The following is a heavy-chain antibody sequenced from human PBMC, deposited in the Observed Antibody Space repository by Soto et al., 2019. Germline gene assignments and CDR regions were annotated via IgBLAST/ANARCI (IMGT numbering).Heavy chain of an antibody. CDR2: ISYDGNTQ. CDR1: GFTLSSYS. Sequence: QVQLVESGGGVVQPGTSLRLSCAASGFTLSSYSIHWVRQAPGKGLDWVAVISYDGNTQFYGDSVKGRFIVSRDNSRNTLYLQLNNLQAEDTAVYYCAKVSRPSRISTPDFDYWGQGTLLTVSS. J-gene: IGHJ4*02. CDR3: AKVSRPSRISTPDFDY. V-gene: IGHV3-30-3*01.